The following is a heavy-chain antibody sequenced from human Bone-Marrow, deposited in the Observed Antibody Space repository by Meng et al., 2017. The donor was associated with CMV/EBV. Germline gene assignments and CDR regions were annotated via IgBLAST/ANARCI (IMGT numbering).Heavy chain of an antibody. CDR2: INHSGST. Sequence: CGGLWLRSRTHLPTGLLIGWSFSGYYWSWIRQPPGKGLEWIGEINHSGSTNYTPSLKSRVTISVDTSKNQFSLKLSSVTAADTAVYYCARGRHIAARPFYYWGQGTLVTVSS. CDR1: GWSFSGYY. D-gene: IGHD6-6*01. J-gene: IGHJ4*02. V-gene: IGHV4-34*01. CDR3: ARGRHIAARPFYY.